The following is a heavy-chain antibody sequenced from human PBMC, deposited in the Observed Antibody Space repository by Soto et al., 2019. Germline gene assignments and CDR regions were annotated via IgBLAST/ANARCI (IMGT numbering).Heavy chain of an antibody. CDR2: IYTSGST. V-gene: IGHV4-4*07. D-gene: IGHD3-22*01. CDR1: GGSISSYY. Sequence: PSETLSLTCTVSGGSISSYYWIWIRQPAGKGLEWIGRIYTSGSTNYNPSLKSRVTMSVDTSKNQFSLKLSSVTAADTAVYYCARDRYYDSSGYYTNWFDPWGQGTLVTVSS. CDR3: ARDRYYDSSGYYTNWFDP. J-gene: IGHJ5*02.